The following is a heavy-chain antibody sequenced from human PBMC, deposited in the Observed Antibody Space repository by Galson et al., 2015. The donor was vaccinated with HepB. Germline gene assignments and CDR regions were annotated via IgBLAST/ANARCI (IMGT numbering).Heavy chain of an antibody. CDR1: GGSFSGYY. Sequence: ETLSLTCAVYGGSFSGYYWSWIRQPPGKGLEWIGEINHSGSTNYNPSLKSRVTISVDTSKNQFSLKLSSVTAADTAVYYCARGNSGYDLYYYYYYYMDVWGKGTTVTVSS. D-gene: IGHD5-12*01. CDR3: ARGNSGYDLYYYYYYYMDV. V-gene: IGHV4-34*01. J-gene: IGHJ6*03. CDR2: INHSGST.